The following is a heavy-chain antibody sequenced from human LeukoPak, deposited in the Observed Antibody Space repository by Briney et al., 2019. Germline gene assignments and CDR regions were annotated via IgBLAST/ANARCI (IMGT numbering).Heavy chain of an antibody. J-gene: IGHJ4*02. CDR3: VREDTPATANY. Sequence: PGGSLRLSCAASGFNFANYAMSWVRQTAGKGLEWVSAISGGGDITYYADSVKGRFTISRDNSKDTLFLQMHSLRPGDTAVYYCVREDTPATANYWGQGTLVTISS. V-gene: IGHV3-23*01. CDR1: GFNFANYA. D-gene: IGHD2-21*02. CDR2: ISGGGDIT.